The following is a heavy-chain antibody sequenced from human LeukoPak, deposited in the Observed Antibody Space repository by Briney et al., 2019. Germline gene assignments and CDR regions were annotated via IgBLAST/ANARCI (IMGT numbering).Heavy chain of an antibody. CDR2: INHSGST. D-gene: IGHD5-18*01. Sequence: PSETLSLTCAVYGESFSGYYWSWIRQPPGKGLEWIGEINHSGSTNYNPSLKSRVTISVDTSKNQFSLKLSSVTAADTAVYYCARGDTAMVNDAFDIWGQGTMVTVSS. CDR1: GESFSGYY. CDR3: ARGDTAMVNDAFDI. J-gene: IGHJ3*02. V-gene: IGHV4-34*01.